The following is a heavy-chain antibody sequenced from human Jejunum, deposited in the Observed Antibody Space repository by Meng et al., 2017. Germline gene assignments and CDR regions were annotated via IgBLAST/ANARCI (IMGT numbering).Heavy chain of an antibody. Sequence: EVQLVESGGGLVQPGGSLRLSCAASGFTFRNFWMQWVRQAPGKGLVWVSRINIDGSSTDYADSVKGRFTISRDDAKNTLYLQMNSLRVEDTAVYYCTRTGSYRYDFWGQGTLVTVSS. CDR1: GFTFRNFW. D-gene: IGHD1-26*01. V-gene: IGHV3-74*01. CDR2: INIDGSST. CDR3: TRTGSYRYDF. J-gene: IGHJ4*02.